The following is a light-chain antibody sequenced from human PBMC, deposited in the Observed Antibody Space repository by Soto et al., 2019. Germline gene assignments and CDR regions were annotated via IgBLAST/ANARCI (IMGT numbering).Light chain of an antibody. V-gene: IGLV2-14*01. CDR3: SAYTSSSIL. J-gene: IGLJ2*01. CDR2: DVS. CDR1: SSDVGGCNC. Sequence: QSALTQPASVSGSPGQSITISCTGTSSDVGGCNCVSWYQQHPGKAPKLMIYDVSNRPSGVSNRFSGSKSGNTASLTISGLQAEDDADYYCSAYTSSSILFGGGTKLTVL.